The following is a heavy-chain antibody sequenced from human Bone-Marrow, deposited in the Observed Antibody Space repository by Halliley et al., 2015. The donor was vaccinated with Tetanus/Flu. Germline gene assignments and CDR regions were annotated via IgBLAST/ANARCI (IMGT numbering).Heavy chain of an antibody. D-gene: IGHD4-4*01. Sequence: GLVKPSETLSLTCSVSGGSINNNYWSWIRQPPGKGLEWIAYIYYNGNTNYNPSLKSRVTILVDTSKNQFSLKVTSVTAADTAVYYCARHHGGTVRGWFDPWGQGTLVTVSS. V-gene: IGHV4-59*08. CDR2: IYYNGNT. J-gene: IGHJ5*02. CDR1: GGSINNNY. CDR3: ARHHGGTVRGWFDP.